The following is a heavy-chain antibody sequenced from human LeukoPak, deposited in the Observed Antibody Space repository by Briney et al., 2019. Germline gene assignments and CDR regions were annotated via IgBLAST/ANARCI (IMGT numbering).Heavy chain of an antibody. CDR2: INSDGSST. CDR1: GFTFMNYA. V-gene: IGHV3-74*01. J-gene: IGHJ5*02. Sequence: PGGSLRLSCSASGFTFMNYAMHWVRQAPGKGLVWVSRINSDGSSTSYADSVKGRFTISRDNAKNTLYLQMNSLRAEDTAVYYCSRESGPYCPFGHWGQGTLVAVTS. CDR3: SRESGPYCPFGH. D-gene: IGHD1-26*01.